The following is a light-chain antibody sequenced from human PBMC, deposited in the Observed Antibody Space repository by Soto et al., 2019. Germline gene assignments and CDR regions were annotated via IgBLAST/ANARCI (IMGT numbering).Light chain of an antibody. V-gene: IGKV3-20*01. CDR3: QQYGSSPWT. Sequence: EIVLTQSPGTLSLSPGERVTLSCRASQSVSRNYLAWYQQKGGQAPRLFIYGASSRATGIPDRFSGSGSGTDFTLTISRLEPEDFALYYCQQYGSSPWTFGQGTKVEIK. CDR1: QSVSRNY. CDR2: GAS. J-gene: IGKJ1*01.